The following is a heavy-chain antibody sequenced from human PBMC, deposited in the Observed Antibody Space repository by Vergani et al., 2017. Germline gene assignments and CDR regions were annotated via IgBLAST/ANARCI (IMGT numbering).Heavy chain of an antibody. CDR1: GFTFSSYA. Sequence: EVQLLESGGGLVQPGGSLRLSCAASGFTFSSYAMSWVRQAPGKGLEWVSAISGSGGSTYYADSVKGRFTISRDNSKNALYLQMNSLRAEDTAVYYCATDRLRFPNWYFDLGGRGTLVTVSS. V-gene: IGHV3-23*01. CDR2: ISGSGGST. D-gene: IGHD2-21*02. J-gene: IGHJ2*01. CDR3: ATDRLRFPNWYFDL.